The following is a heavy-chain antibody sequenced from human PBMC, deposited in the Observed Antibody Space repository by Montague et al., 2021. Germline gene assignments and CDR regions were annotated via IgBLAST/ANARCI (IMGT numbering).Heavy chain of an antibody. CDR1: GGSISSSPFY. Sequence: SETLSLTCTVSGGSISSSPFYWGWIRQSPGKGLEWIGSIYYSGNTYYNPSLKSRVSLSIDTSKNQFSLKVTSVTAADTAVCYCARADSRTDGRDSLDYWGQGALVTVSS. V-gene: IGHV4-39*01. CDR2: IYYSGNT. CDR3: ARADSRTDGRDSLDY. D-gene: IGHD3/OR15-3a*01. J-gene: IGHJ4*02.